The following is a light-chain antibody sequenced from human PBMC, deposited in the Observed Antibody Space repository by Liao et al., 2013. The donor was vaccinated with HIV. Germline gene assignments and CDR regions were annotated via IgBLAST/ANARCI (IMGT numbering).Light chain of an antibody. CDR2: YDS. CDR1: NIGSKS. V-gene: IGLV3-21*04. CDR3: QVWDRSSDHWV. J-gene: IGLJ3*02. Sequence: SYELTQPPSVSVAPGKTARITCGGNNIGSKSVNWCQQRPGQAPVLVIYYDSDRPSGIPERFSGSNSGNTATLTISRVEAGDEADYYCQVWDRSSDHWVFGGGTKLTVL.